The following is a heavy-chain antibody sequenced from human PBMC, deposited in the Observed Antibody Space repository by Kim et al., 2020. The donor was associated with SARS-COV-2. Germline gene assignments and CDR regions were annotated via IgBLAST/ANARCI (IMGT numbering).Heavy chain of an antibody. CDR2: VLYDGSNE. J-gene: IGHJ5*02. CDR1: GLTFNRYG. CDR3: AKAPIVDGPTGKTWFDP. Sequence: GGSLRLSCAAFGLTFNRYGMHWVRQAPGKGLEWVAAVLYDGSNEYYADSVKGRFTISRDNSKSTLYLQMNSLRPEDTAVYYCAKAPIVDGPTGKTWFDPWGQGTLVIVSS. V-gene: IGHV3-30*18. D-gene: IGHD1-1*01.